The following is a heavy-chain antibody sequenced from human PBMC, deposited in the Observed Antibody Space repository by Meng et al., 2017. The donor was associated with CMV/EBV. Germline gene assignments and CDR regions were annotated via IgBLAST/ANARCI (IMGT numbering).Heavy chain of an antibody. CDR3: ARDPHSSSWYGWFDP. Sequence: QVTHPQPGPGLAHPPPALPPPCAISGDSVSSNSAAWNWIRQSPSRGLEWLGRTYYRSKWYNDYAVSVKSRITINPDTSKNQFSLQLNSVSPEDTAVYYCARDPHSSSWYGWFDPWGQGTLVTVSS. J-gene: IGHJ5*02. CDR2: TYYRSKWYN. V-gene: IGHV6-1*01. D-gene: IGHD6-13*01. CDR1: GDSVSSNSAA.